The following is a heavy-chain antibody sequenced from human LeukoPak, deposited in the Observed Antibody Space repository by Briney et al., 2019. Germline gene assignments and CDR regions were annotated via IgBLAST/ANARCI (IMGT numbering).Heavy chain of an antibody. CDR3: ARLAHLYDFWSGYYIDYYYYGMDV. V-gene: IGHV4-59*08. D-gene: IGHD3-3*01. CDR2: IYYSGST. Sequence: SETLSLICTVSGGSISSYYWSWIRQPPGKGLEWIGYIYYSGSTNYNPSLKSRVTISVDTSKNQFSLKLSSVTAADTAVYYCARLAHLYDFWSGYYIDYYYYGMDVWGQGTTVTVSS. J-gene: IGHJ6*02. CDR1: GGSISSYY.